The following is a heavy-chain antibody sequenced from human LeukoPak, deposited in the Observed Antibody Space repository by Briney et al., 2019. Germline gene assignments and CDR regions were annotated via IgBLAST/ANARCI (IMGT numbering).Heavy chain of an antibody. Sequence: ASVKVSCKASGYTFTSYYMHWVRQAPGQGLEWMGIINPSGGSTSYAQKFQGRVTMTRDTSTSTVYMELSSLRSEDTAVYYCARDRDRYSSSWYVGYYFDYWGQGTLVTVSS. V-gene: IGHV1-46*01. CDR1: GYTFTSYY. J-gene: IGHJ4*02. CDR2: INPSGGST. D-gene: IGHD6-13*01. CDR3: ARDRDRYSSSWYVGYYFDY.